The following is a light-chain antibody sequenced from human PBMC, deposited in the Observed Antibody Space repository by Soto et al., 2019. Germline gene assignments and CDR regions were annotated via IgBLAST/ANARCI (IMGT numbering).Light chain of an antibody. CDR2: GAS. J-gene: IGKJ1*01. V-gene: IGKV3-20*01. CDR1: QSVRSNF. Sequence: EIVLTQSPGTLSLSPGERVTLSCRASQSVRSNFLAWYQQRPGQAPRLLIYGASSRATGIPHRFSGSGSGTDFTLIISRLEPEDCAVYYCQQYGSALQTFGQGTKVEIK. CDR3: QQYGSALQT.